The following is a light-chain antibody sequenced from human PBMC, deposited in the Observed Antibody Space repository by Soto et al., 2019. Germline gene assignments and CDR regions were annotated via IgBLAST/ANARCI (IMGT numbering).Light chain of an antibody. Sequence: ILVTQPPCTLSLSPGERATLACRASQSVSNSDLAWYQQKPGQAPRLLIYGASSRATGIPDRFSGSGSGTDFTLTISRMEPKDLAVYYCQQHGTTFGQGTNVDIK. CDR1: QSVSNSD. CDR3: QQHGTT. J-gene: IGKJ1*01. CDR2: GAS. V-gene: IGKV3-20*01.